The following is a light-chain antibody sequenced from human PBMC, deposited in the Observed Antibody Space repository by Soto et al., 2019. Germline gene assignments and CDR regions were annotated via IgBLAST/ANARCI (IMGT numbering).Light chain of an antibody. CDR3: QQYGSSPHT. CDR1: QSVTSK. Sequence: EIVMTQSPATLSVSPGARATLSCTASQSVTSKIAWYQQKPDQAPRLLIYGASTRATGIPARFGGSGSGTEFTLTISRLEPEDFAVYYCQQYGSSPHTFGQGTKVDIK. CDR2: GAS. J-gene: IGKJ1*01. V-gene: IGKV3-15*01.